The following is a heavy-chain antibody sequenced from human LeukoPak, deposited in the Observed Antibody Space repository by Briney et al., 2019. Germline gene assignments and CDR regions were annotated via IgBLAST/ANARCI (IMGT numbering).Heavy chain of an antibody. CDR1: GGTFSSYA. Sequence: ASVKVSCKASGGTFSSYAISWVRQAPAQGLEWMGGIIPIFGTANYAQKFQGRVTITTDESTSTAYMELSSLRSEDTAVYYCAKSFFPERSTSCYFPPCGHYFDYWGQGTLVTVSS. J-gene: IGHJ4*02. CDR3: AKSFFPERSTSCYFPPCGHYFDY. CDR2: IIPIFGTA. D-gene: IGHD2-2*01. V-gene: IGHV1-69*05.